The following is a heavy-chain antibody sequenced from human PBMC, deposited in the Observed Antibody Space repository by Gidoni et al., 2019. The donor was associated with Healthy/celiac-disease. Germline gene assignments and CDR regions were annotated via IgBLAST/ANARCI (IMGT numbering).Heavy chain of an antibody. CDR3: ARDMGYSGYEYFDY. Sequence: GFTFSSYGMHWVRQAPGKGLEWVAVIWYDGSNKYYADSVKGRFTISRDNSKNTLYLQMNSLRAEDTAVYYCARDMGYSGYEYFDYWGQGTLVTVSS. V-gene: IGHV3-33*01. CDR1: GFTFSSYG. J-gene: IGHJ4*02. CDR2: IWYDGSNK. D-gene: IGHD5-12*01.